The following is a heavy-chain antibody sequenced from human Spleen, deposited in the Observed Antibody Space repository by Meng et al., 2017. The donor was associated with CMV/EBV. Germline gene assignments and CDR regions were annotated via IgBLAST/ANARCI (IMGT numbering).Heavy chain of an antibody. J-gene: IGHJ6*02. CDR1: FTFSRYS. D-gene: IGHD1-7*01. CDR2: VWVDGSNT. CDR3: TKDRLTGMELHYYGMDV. Sequence: FTFSRYSMHWVRQTPGKGLEWVAVVWVDGSNTNYADSVKGRFTISRDNSKNMVYLQMNSLRAEDTAVYYCTKDRLTGMELHYYGMDVWGQGTMVTVSS. V-gene: IGHV3-33*06.